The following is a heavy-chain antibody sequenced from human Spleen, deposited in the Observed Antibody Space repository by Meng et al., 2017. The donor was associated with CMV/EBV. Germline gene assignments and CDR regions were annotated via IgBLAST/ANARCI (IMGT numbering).Heavy chain of an antibody. Sequence: LSLTCAASGFTFSSYAMHWVRQAPGKGLEWVAFIRYDGSNKYYADSVRGRFTISRDNSKNTLYLQMNSLRAEDTAVYYCAKQQWYDYWGQGTLVTVSS. CDR3: AKQQWYDY. J-gene: IGHJ4*02. D-gene: IGHD6-19*01. V-gene: IGHV3-30*02. CDR2: IRYDGSNK. CDR1: GFTFSSYA.